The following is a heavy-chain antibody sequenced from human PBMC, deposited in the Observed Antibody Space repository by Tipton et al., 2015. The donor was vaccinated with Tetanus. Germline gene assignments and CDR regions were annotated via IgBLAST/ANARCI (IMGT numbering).Heavy chain of an antibody. CDR2: SWYDGTDK. D-gene: IGHD2-15*01. CDR3: AREADCSGGSCFSGDFDN. J-gene: IGHJ4*02. V-gene: IGHV3-33*01. CDR1: GFIFSSYG. Sequence: SLRLSCAASGFIFSSYGIHWVRRAPGKGLGWVAVSWYDGTDKYYADSVKGRFTISRDNSKNTLYLQMNSLRAEDTAVYYCAREADCSGGSCFSGDFDNWGQGTQVTVSS.